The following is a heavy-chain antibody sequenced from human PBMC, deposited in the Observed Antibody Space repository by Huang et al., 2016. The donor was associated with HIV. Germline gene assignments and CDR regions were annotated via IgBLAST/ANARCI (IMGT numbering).Heavy chain of an antibody. CDR3: ARGTDDSRGYHYVENFQH. V-gene: IGHV3-23*01. J-gene: IGHJ1*01. Sequence: EVQLLESGGGVVQPGGSLRLSCAASGFTFRHYAMYWVRQAPGKGLEWGSAMRVMGGTTSYADSVKGRFTISRDNSKNTLYLQMNSLRAEDTAVYYCARGTDDSRGYHYVENFQHWGQGTLVAVSS. D-gene: IGHD3-22*01. CDR1: GFTFRHYA. CDR2: MRVMGGTT.